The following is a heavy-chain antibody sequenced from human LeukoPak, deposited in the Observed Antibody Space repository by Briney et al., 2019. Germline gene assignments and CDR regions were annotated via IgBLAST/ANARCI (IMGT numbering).Heavy chain of an antibody. CDR2: IIPIFGTA. J-gene: IGHJ6*03. Sequence: SVKVSCKASGGTFSSYAISWVRQAPGQGLEWMGGIIPIFGTANYAQKFQGRVTITTDESTSTAYMELSSLRSEDTAVYYCARAPRGGYSPENYYYYYMDVWGKGTTVTVSS. D-gene: IGHD5-18*01. V-gene: IGHV1-69*05. CDR3: ARAPRGGYSPENYYYYYMDV. CDR1: GGTFSSYA.